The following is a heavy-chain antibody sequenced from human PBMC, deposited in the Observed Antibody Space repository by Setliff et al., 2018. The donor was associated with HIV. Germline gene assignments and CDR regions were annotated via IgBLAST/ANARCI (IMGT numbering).Heavy chain of an antibody. V-gene: IGHV1-69*04. CDR1: GGTFSAYA. CDR3: ARDFHVLGYCSADSCPYDASDV. CDR2: IISILVTP. J-gene: IGHJ3*01. D-gene: IGHD2-15*01. Sequence: ASVKVSCKASGGTFSAYAVNWVRQAPGQGLEWMGRIISILVTPNYSHKFQGRVTITAHKSTTTTYMELSSLRSDDTAIYYCARDFHVLGYCSADSCPYDASDVWGQGTMVTVSS.